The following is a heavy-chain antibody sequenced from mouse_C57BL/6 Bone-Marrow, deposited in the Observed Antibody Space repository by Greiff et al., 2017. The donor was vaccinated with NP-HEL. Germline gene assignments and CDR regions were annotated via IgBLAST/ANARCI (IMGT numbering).Heavy chain of an antibody. CDR1: GYAFSSSW. CDR3: AGWGAYRGYAMNY. V-gene: IGHV1-82*01. Sequence: QVHVKQSGPELVKPGASVKISCKASGYAFSSSWMNWVKQRPGKGLEWIGRIYPGDGDTNYNGKFKGKATLTEDKSTSTAYMQLSSLTSEDSAVYFCAGWGAYRGYAMNYWGQGTSVTVSS. CDR2: IYPGDGDT. D-gene: IGHD2-14*01. J-gene: IGHJ4*01.